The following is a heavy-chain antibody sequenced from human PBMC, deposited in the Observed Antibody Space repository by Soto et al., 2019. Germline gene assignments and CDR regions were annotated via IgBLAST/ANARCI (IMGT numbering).Heavy chain of an antibody. V-gene: IGHV3-23*01. Sequence: EVQLLESGGGLVQPGGSLRLSCAASGFTFSSYAMSWVRQAPGKGLEWVSAISGSGGSTYYADSVKGWFTISRDNSKNTLYLQMNSLRAEDTAVYYCAKHMTTVTAKVWYFDLWGRGTLVTVSS. CDR1: GFTFSSYA. D-gene: IGHD4-17*01. CDR2: ISGSGGST. J-gene: IGHJ2*01. CDR3: AKHMTTVTAKVWYFDL.